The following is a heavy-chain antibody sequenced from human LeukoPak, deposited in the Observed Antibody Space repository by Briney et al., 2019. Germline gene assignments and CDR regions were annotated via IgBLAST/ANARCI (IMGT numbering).Heavy chain of an antibody. J-gene: IGHJ4*02. CDR2: IYYSGST. D-gene: IGHD4-23*01. Sequence: SETLSLTCTVSGGSISSYYWSWIRQPPGRGLEWIGYIYYSGSTNYNPSLKSRVTISVDTSKNQFSLKLSSVTAADTAVYYCARADGGNTEIDYWGQGTLVTVSS. V-gene: IGHV4-59*01. CDR3: ARADGGNTEIDY. CDR1: GGSISSYY.